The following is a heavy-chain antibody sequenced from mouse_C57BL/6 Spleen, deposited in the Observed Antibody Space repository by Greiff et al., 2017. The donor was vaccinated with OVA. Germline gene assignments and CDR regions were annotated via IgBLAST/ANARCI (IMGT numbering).Heavy chain of an antibody. V-gene: IGHV1-81*01. Sequence: VQLQESGAELARPGASVKLSCKASGYTFTSYGISWVKQRTGQGLEWIGEIYPRSGNTYYNEKLKGKATLTADKSSSTAYMELRSLTSEDSAVYFCARGEDYGSFYCFDYWGQGTTLTVSS. CDR1: GYTFTSYG. CDR3: ARGEDYGSFYCFDY. D-gene: IGHD1-1*01. J-gene: IGHJ2*01. CDR2: IYPRSGNT.